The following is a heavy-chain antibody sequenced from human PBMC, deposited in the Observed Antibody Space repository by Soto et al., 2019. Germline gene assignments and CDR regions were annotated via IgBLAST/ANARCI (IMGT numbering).Heavy chain of an antibody. CDR3: ARDYRYSLDY. Sequence: GGSLRLSCAASGFIFSSYSMNWVRQAPGKGLEWVSYIRTSPSTIYYADSVKGRFTISRDDAKNSLYLQMSSLSAEDTAVYYCARDYRYSLDYWGQGALVTVSS. D-gene: IGHD2-15*01. V-gene: IGHV3-48*01. CDR2: IRTSPSTI. J-gene: IGHJ4*02. CDR1: GFIFSSYS.